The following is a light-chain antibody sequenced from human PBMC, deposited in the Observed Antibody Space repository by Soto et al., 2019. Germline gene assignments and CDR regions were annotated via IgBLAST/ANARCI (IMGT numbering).Light chain of an antibody. Sequence: DIQMTQSPSSLSASVGDRVIITCRASQSINTYLNWYQQKPGKAPKLLIYTAFRLQSGVPSRFSGSGSVTDFTLTISSLQPEDFATYYCQQSYIAPLTFGGGTKVEIK. CDR3: QQSYIAPLT. J-gene: IGKJ4*01. CDR1: QSINTY. V-gene: IGKV1-39*01. CDR2: TAF.